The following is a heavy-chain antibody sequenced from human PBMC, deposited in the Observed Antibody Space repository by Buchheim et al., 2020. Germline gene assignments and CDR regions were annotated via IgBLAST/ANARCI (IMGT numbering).Heavy chain of an antibody. V-gene: IGHV1-2*06. Sequence: QVQLVQSGAEVKKPGASAKVSCKASGYTFTGYYIHWVRQAPGQGLEWMGRINPNNGGTNYAQKFQGRVTMTRDTSISTAYLELRRLTSYATAVHYSASADTSNTLTALDYWGQGTL. J-gene: IGHJ4*02. CDR2: INPNNGGT. D-gene: IGHD4-17*01. CDR1: GYTFTGYY. CDR3: ASADTSNTLTALDY.